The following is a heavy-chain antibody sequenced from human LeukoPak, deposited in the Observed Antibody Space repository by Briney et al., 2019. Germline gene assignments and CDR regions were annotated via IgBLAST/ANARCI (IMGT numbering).Heavy chain of an antibody. CDR1: GGSISSSSFS. CDR3: ARHLAVAGPDY. CDR2: IYYSGNT. J-gene: IGHJ4*02. Sequence: SETLSLTCTVSGGSISSSSFSWGWLRQPPGKGLEWIGSIYYSGNTYYNPSLMSRVTISVDTSKNQFSLKLSSVTAADTAVYYCARHLAVAGPDYWGQGTLVTVSS. D-gene: IGHD6-19*01. V-gene: IGHV4-39*01.